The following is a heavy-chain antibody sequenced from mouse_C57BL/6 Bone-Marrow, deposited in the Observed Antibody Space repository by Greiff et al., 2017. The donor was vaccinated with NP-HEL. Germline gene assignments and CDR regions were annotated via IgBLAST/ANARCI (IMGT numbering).Heavy chain of an antibody. V-gene: IGHV1-69*01. D-gene: IGHD4-1*01. J-gene: IGHJ3*01. CDR2: IDPSDSYT. CDR3: ARLGSWDREFAY. CDR1: GYTFTSYW. Sequence: QVQLKQPGAELVMPGASVKLSCKASGYTFTSYWMHWVKQRPGQGLEWIGEIDPSDSYTNYNQKFKGKSTLTVDKSSSTAYMQHSSLTSEDSAVYYCARLGSWDREFAYGGQGTLVTVSA.